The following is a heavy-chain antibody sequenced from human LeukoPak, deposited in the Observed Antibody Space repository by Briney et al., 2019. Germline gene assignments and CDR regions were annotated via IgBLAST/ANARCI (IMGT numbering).Heavy chain of an antibody. J-gene: IGHJ6*03. CDR2: IYYSGST. CDR1: GGSISSYY. CDR3: ARHGIAVAGRNNYYYYMDV. D-gene: IGHD6-19*01. Sequence: PSETLSLTCTVSGGSISSYYWSWIRQPPGKGLEWIGYIYYSGSTNYNPSLKSRVTISLDTSKNQFSLKLSSVTAADTAVYYCARHGIAVAGRNNYYYYMDVWGKGTTVTVSS. V-gene: IGHV4-59*08.